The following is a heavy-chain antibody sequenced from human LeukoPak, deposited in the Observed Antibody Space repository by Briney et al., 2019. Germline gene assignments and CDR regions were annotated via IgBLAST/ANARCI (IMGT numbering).Heavy chain of an antibody. V-gene: IGHV1-2*06. CDR1: GYTFTGYY. CDR3: ARGYYDSSGYYGVIDAFDI. CDR2: INPNSGGT. D-gene: IGHD3-22*01. J-gene: IGHJ3*02. Sequence: GASVKVSCKASGYTFTGYYMHWVRQAPGQGLEWMGRINPNSGGTNYPQKFQGRVTMTRDTSISTAYMELSRLRSDDTPVYSCARGYYDSSGYYGVIDAFDIWGQGTMVTVSS.